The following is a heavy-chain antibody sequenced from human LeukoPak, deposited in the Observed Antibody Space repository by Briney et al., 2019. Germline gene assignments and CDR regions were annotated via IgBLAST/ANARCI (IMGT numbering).Heavy chain of an antibody. J-gene: IGHJ4*02. D-gene: IGHD2-2*01. CDR3: ARVGYCSSTSCYVGHD. V-gene: IGHV3-74*01. CDR2: INSDGSST. Sequence: PGGSLRLSCAASGFTFSSYWMHWVRQAPGKGLVWVSRINSDGSSTSYADSVKGRFTISRDNAKNTLYLQMNGLRAEDTAVYYCARVGYCSSTSCYVGHDWGQGTLVTVSS. CDR1: GFTFSSYW.